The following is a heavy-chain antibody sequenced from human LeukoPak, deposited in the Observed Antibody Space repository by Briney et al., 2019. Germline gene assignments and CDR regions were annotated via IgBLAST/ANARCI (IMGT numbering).Heavy chain of an antibody. D-gene: IGHD3-16*01. CDR1: GGTFSSYA. J-gene: IGHJ6*03. CDR2: IIPIFGTA. V-gene: IGHV1-69*05. CDR3: ARGHAGGYYYYMDV. Sequence: ASVQVSCQASGGTFSSYAISWVRQAPAQGLEWMGGIIPIFGTANYAQKFQGRVTITTDESTITAYMELSSLRSEDTPVYYCARGHAGGYYYYMDVWGKGTTVTVSS.